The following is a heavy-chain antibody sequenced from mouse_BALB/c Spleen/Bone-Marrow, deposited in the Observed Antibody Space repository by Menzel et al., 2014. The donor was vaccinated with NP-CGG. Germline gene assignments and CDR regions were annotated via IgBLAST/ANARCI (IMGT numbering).Heavy chain of an antibody. CDR2: INPSSGCT. CDR3: AREVLTGAWFTY. J-gene: IGHJ3*01. V-gene: IGHV1-4*02. D-gene: IGHD4-1*01. CDR1: GYTFTSYT. Sequence: VQLQQSGAELARPGASVKMSCKASGYTFTSYTIQWVKQRPGQGLEWIGYINPSSGCTDYNQKFKDKTTLTADQSSNTAYMQLTSLTSEESADYSCAREVLTGAWFTYWGQGTLGT.